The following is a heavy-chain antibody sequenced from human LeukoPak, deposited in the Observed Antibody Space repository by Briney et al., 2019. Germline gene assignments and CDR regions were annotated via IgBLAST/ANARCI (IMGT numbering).Heavy chain of an antibody. CDR2: IGTYGGDT. V-gene: IGHV1-18*01. CDR3: ARDLWNFYDDSGYNRDFDS. D-gene: IGHD3-22*01. J-gene: IGHJ5*01. Sequence: ASVKVSCKATSRISWVRQAPGQGLEWMGWIGTYGGDTYYAQKFQGRITVTTDTSTSTVYMELGNLRSDDTAVYYCARDLWNFYDDSGYNRDFDSWGQGTLVTVSS. CDR1: TSR.